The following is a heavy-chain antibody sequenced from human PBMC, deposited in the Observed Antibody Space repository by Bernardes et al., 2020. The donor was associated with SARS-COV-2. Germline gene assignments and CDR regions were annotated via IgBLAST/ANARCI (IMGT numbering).Heavy chain of an antibody. Sequence: ASVKVSCKAFGYTFTGYYMHWVRQAPGQGLEWMGWINPNSGGTNYAQKFQGWVTMTRDTSISTAYMELSRLRSDDTAVYYCARGVVGATVDYFDYWGQGTLVTVSS. CDR1: GYTFTGYY. CDR2: INPNSGGT. J-gene: IGHJ4*02. CDR3: ARGVVGATVDYFDY. D-gene: IGHD1-26*01. V-gene: IGHV1-2*04.